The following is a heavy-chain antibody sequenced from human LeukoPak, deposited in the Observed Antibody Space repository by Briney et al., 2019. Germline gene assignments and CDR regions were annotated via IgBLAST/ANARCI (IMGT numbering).Heavy chain of an antibody. D-gene: IGHD3-10*01. CDR2: INAGNGNT. CDR3: ARDRAMVRGVISPY. CDR1: GYTFTSYA. V-gene: IGHV1-3*01. Sequence: ASVKVSCKASGYTFTSYAMHWVRQVPGQRLEWMGWINAGNGNTKCSQKFQGRVTITRDTSASTAYMELSSLRSEDTAVYYCARDRAMVRGVISPYWGQGTLVTVSS. J-gene: IGHJ4*02.